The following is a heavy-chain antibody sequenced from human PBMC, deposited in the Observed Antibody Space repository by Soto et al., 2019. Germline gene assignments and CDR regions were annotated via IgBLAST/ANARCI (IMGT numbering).Heavy chain of an antibody. D-gene: IGHD2-15*01. Sequence: QVRLVQSGAEVKRPGASVTLSCRATGYTVSIHYMHWVRQAPGQGLEWKGIINPSVGTTSYAQRFRGRLTLTRDTSTTGALMGLTGLTSEDTATYYCARDLLHPGEPKGYCSRGACVFPPGGMDVWGQGTTVTVS. J-gene: IGHJ6*02. V-gene: IGHV1-46*01. CDR3: ARDLLHPGEPKGYCSRGACVFPPGGMDV. CDR1: GYTVSIHY. CDR2: INPSVGTT.